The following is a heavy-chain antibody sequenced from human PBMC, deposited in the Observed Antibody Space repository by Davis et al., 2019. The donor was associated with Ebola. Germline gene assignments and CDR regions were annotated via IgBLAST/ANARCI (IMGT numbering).Heavy chain of an antibody. J-gene: IGHJ5*02. D-gene: IGHD4-17*01. V-gene: IGHV3-23*01. CDR3: AKVHPPTTVTTGWFDP. Sequence: GESLKISCAASGFIFSSYAMSWVRQAPGKRLEWVSSISVRSITYHADSVKGRFTISRDNSKNTLYLQMNSLRDEDTAVYYCAKVHPPTTVTTGWFDPWGQGTLVTVSS. CDR1: GFIFSSYA. CDR2: ISVRSIT.